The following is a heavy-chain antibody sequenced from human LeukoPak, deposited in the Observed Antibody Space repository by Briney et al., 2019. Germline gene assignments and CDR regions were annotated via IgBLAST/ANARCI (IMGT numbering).Heavy chain of an antibody. Sequence: GASVKVSCNASGYTFTSYGISWVRQAPGQGLEWMGWTSAYNGNTNYAQKLQGRVTMTTDTSTSTAYMELRSLRSDDTAVYYCARVVDIAAADYYYYYMDVWGKGTTVTVSS. J-gene: IGHJ6*03. V-gene: IGHV1-18*01. D-gene: IGHD6-13*01. CDR1: GYTFTSYG. CDR3: ARVVDIAAADYYYYYMDV. CDR2: TSAYNGNT.